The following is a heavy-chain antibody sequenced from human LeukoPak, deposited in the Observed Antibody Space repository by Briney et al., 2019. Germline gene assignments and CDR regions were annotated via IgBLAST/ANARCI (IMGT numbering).Heavy chain of an antibody. V-gene: IGHV1-18*01. CDR3: ARESNTVTTRYFDY. CDR1: GYTFTSYG. Sequence: ASVKVPCKASGYTFTSYGISWVRQAPGQGLEWMGWISAYNGNTNYAQKLQGRVTMTTDTSTSTAYMELRSLRSDDTAVYYCARESNTVTTRYFDYWGQGTLVTVSS. D-gene: IGHD4-17*01. J-gene: IGHJ4*02. CDR2: ISAYNGNT.